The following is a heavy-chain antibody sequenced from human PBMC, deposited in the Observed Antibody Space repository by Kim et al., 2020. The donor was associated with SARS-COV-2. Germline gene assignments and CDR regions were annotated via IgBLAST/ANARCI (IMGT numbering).Heavy chain of an antibody. D-gene: IGHD4-17*01. CDR3: AKRRSTVTTAWADFDY. Sequence: SVKGRFTISREKSKNRRYLQMNSVRAEDTAVYYGAKRRSTVTTAWADFDYWGQGTLVTVSS. V-gene: IGHV3-23*01. J-gene: IGHJ4*02.